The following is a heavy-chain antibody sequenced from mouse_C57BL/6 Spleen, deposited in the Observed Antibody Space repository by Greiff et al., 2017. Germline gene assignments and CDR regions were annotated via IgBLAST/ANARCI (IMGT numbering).Heavy chain of an antibody. CDR3: TRDQATTVVAYYYAMDY. CDR2: ISSGGDYI. Sequence: EVKVEESGEGLVKPGGSLKLSCAASGFTFSSYAMSWVRQTPEKRLEWVAYISSGGDYIYYADTVKGRFTISRDNARNTLYLQMSSLKSEDTAMYYCTRDQATTVVAYYYAMDYWGQGTSVTVSS. D-gene: IGHD1-1*01. V-gene: IGHV5-9-1*02. J-gene: IGHJ4*01. CDR1: GFTFSSYA.